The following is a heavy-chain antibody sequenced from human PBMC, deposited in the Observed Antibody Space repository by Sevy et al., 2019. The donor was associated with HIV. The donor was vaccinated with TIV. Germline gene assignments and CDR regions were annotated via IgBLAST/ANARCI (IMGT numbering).Heavy chain of an antibody. J-gene: IGHJ4*02. CDR1: GFTFSDSW. V-gene: IGHV3-7*01. CDR2: INEDGSRL. CDR3: ARDRVDSALDY. Sequence: GGSLRLSCVASGFTFSDSWMTWVRQAPGKGLERIAFINEDGSRLGYVDSVRGRFTISRENTKNSLYLQMNSLRAEDTAVYFCARDRVDSALDYWGQGTLVTVS. D-gene: IGHD2-15*01.